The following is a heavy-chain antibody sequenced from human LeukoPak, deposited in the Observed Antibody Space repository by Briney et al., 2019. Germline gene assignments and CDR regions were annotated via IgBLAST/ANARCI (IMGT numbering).Heavy chain of an antibody. CDR3: ASPLIAVAGSFDY. J-gene: IGHJ4*02. D-gene: IGHD6-19*01. V-gene: IGHV4-39*01. Sequence: SETLSLTCTVSGGSISSSSYYWGWIRPPPGMGLVWDVSIYYSGTTYYNPSLKSRVTISVDTPKNQFSLKLSSVTAADTAVYYCASPLIAVAGSFDYWGQGTLVTVSS. CDR1: GGSISSSSYY. CDR2: IYYSGTT.